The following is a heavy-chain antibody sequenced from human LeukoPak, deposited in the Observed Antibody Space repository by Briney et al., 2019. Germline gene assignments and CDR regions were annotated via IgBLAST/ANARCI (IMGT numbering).Heavy chain of an antibody. CDR1: GGSISSSSYY. CDR3: ARGPGYSSGWYKDY. CDR2: IYYSGST. V-gene: IGHV4-39*07. Sequence: SETLSLTCTVSGGSISSSSYYWGWIRQPPGKGLEWIGSIYYSGSTYYNPSLKSRVTISVDTSKNQFSLKLSSVTAADTAVYYCARGPGYSSGWYKDYWGQGTLVTVSS. J-gene: IGHJ4*02. D-gene: IGHD6-19*01.